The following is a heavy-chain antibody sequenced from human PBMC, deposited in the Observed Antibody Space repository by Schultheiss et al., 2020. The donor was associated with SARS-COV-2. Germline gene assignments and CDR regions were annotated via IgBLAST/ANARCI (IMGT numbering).Heavy chain of an antibody. V-gene: IGHV4-34*01. CDR2: IYYKGST. D-gene: IGHD1-26*01. CDR3: ARGRGSYYFGYFDY. CDR1: GGSFSGYY. Sequence: SQTLSLTCAVYGGSFSGYYWSWIRQPPGKGLEWIGYIYYKGSTNYNPSYKSRVTISLDTSKNQFSLKLSSVTAADTAVYYCARGRGSYYFGYFDYWGQGTLVTVSS. J-gene: IGHJ4*02.